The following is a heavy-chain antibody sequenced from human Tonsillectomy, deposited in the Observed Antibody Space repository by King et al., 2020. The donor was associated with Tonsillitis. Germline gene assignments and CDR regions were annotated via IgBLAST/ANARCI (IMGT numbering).Heavy chain of an antibody. CDR2: ISYDASNK. V-gene: IGHV3-30*18. J-gene: IGHJ6*02. CDR3: AKGPYYYDSKYSHGMDV. CDR1: GFTFSSYG. D-gene: IGHD3-22*01. Sequence: VQLVESGGGVVQPGRSLRLSCAASGFTFSSYGMHWVRQAPGKGLEWVAIISYDASNKYYADSVKGRFTISRDNSKDTLYLQMNSLRPEDTAVYYCAKGPYYYDSKYSHGMDVWGQGTTVIVSS.